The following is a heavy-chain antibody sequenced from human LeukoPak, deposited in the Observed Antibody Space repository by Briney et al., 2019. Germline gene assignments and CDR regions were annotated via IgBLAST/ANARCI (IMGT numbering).Heavy chain of an antibody. CDR1: GGSFSGYY. CDR2: IYYSGST. D-gene: IGHD6-13*01. V-gene: IGHV4-39*01. Sequence: SETLSLTCAVYGGSFSGYYWGWIRQPPGKGLEWIGSIYYSGSTYYNPSPKSRVTISVDTSKNQFSLKLSSVTAADTAVYYCANKQQLTDAFDIWGQGTMVTVSS. J-gene: IGHJ3*02. CDR3: ANKQQLTDAFDI.